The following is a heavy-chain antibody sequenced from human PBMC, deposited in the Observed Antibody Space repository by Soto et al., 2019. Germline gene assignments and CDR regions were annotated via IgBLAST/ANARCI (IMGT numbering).Heavy chain of an antibody. CDR1: GYTFTSYA. D-gene: IGHD6-13*01. Sequence: GASVKVSCKASGYTFTSYAMNWLRQAPGQRLEWMGWINPVNGTTKSSQKFQDRVTITRDTSASTAYMELRSLRSEDTAVYYCARGIATGQLDPWGQGTLVTVSS. CDR2: INPVNGTT. V-gene: IGHV1-3*01. CDR3: ARGIATGQLDP. J-gene: IGHJ5*02.